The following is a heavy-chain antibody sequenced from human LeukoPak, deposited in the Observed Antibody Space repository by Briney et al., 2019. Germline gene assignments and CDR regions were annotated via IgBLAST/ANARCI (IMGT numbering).Heavy chain of an antibody. D-gene: IGHD3-22*01. CDR1: GYTCTIGG. CDR2: IIAHIGNT. CDR3: ARALTYYKSSGYQWDPPAFDI. Sequence: SVKLSCNASGYTCTIGGVSCLRRSPGQCPEWIVWIIAHIGNTNYAQKLQGRVTMTTDTSTSTAYMELRSLRSDDTAVYYCARALTYYKSSGYQWDPPAFDIWGHGTIVTVS. V-gene: IGHV1-18*01. J-gene: IGHJ3*02.